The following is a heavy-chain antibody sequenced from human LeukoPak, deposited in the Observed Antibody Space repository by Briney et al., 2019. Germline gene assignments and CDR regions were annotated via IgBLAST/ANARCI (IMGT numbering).Heavy chain of an antibody. CDR1: GYSFTSYW. D-gene: IGHD3-22*01. CDR3: ARLTDYYDSSGSIDY. J-gene: IGHJ4*02. V-gene: IGHV5-51*01. Sequence: GESLKISCKGAGYSFTSYWIGWVRQMPGKGLEWMGIIYPGDSDTRYSPSFPGQVTISADNSISTAYLQWSSLKASDTAMYYCARLTDYYDSSGSIDYWGQGTLVTVSS. CDR2: IYPGDSDT.